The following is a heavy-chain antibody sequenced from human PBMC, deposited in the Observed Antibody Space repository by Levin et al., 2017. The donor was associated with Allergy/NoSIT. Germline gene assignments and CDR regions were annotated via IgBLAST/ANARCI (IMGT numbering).Heavy chain of an antibody. V-gene: IGHV4-59*01. CDR3: ARDRVVVSGNNYYYYGMDV. CDR1: GGSISWYH. D-gene: IGHD2-15*01. CDR2: IYYSGST. J-gene: IGHJ6*02. Sequence: KPSETLSLTCTVSGGSISWYHWSWIRQPPGKGLEWIGYIYYSGSTKYNSSLKSRVTISVDTSKNQFSLKLSSVTAADTAVYYCARDRVVVSGNNYYYYGMDVWGQGTTVTVSS.